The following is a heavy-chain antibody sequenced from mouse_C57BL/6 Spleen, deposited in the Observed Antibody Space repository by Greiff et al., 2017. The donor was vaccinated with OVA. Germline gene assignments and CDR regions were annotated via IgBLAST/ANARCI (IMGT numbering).Heavy chain of an antibody. J-gene: IGHJ3*01. CDR3: ARRYDYALAWFAY. Sequence: VQLQQPGAELVKPGASVKLSCKASGYTFTSYWMHWVKQRPGRGLEWIGRIDPNSGGTKYNEKFKSKATLTVDKPSSTAYMQLIILTSEDSAVYDCARRYDYALAWFAYWGQGTLVTVSA. V-gene: IGHV1-72*01. D-gene: IGHD2-4*01. CDR2: IDPNSGGT. CDR1: GYTFTSYW.